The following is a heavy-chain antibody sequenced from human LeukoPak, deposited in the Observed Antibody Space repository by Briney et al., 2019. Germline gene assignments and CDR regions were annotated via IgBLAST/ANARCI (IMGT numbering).Heavy chain of an antibody. CDR1: GFTFSNYA. J-gene: IGHJ4*02. CDR3: AKGREWLFSYFDF. Sequence: GGSLRLSCAASGFTFSNYAMSWVRQAPGKGLEWVAAINNDGRSTYYADSVKGRFTISRDNSKNTLYLKMNSLRADDSAVYFRAKGREWLFSYFDFWGQGTLVTVSS. V-gene: IGHV3-23*01. CDR2: INNDGRST. D-gene: IGHD3-10*01.